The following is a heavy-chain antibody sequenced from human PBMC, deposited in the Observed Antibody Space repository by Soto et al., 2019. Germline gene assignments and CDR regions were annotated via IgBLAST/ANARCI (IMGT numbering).Heavy chain of an antibody. D-gene: IGHD1-26*01. V-gene: IGHV1-46*01. Sequence: ASVKVSCKASGYTFTSYYMHWVRQAPGQGLEWIGIINPSGGSTSYAQKFQGRVTMTRDTSTSTVYMELSSLRSEDTAVYYCARDGVGPKGFDIWGQGTMVTVSS. CDR3: ARDGVGPKGFDI. CDR2: INPSGGST. J-gene: IGHJ3*02. CDR1: GYTFTSYY.